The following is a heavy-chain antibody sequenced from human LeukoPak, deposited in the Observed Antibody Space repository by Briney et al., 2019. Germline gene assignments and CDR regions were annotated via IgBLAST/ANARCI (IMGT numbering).Heavy chain of an antibody. Sequence: GASVKVSCKASGYTFTGYYMHWVRQAPGQGLEWMGWINPNSGGTNYAQKFQGRVTMTRDTSISTAYMELSRLRSDDTAVYYCARDYGDNFLPFDIWGQGTMITVSS. CDR3: ARDYGDNFLPFDI. D-gene: IGHD4-23*01. J-gene: IGHJ3*02. CDR2: INPNSGGT. V-gene: IGHV1-2*02. CDR1: GYTFTGYY.